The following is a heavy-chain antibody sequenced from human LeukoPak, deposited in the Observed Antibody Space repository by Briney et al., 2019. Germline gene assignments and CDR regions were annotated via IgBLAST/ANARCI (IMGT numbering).Heavy chain of an antibody. J-gene: IGHJ4*02. Sequence: TGGSLRLSCATTGFIFNNYGMHWVRQAPGKGLERVALMPYDGSDKYYADSVKGRFTISRDNSKNTLYLQMNSLRVEDTAIYYCARDLKMKYCDFWGQGTLVTVSS. V-gene: IGHV3-33*05. D-gene: IGHD5-24*01. CDR2: MPYDGSDK. CDR3: ARDLKMKYCDF. CDR1: GFIFNNYG.